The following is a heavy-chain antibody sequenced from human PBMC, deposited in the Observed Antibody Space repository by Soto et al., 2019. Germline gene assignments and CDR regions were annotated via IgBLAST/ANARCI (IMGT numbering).Heavy chain of an antibody. CDR1: GGTFSSYA. J-gene: IGHJ6*02. V-gene: IGHV1-69*12. D-gene: IGHD5-18*01. CDR2: IIPIFGTI. CDR3: ARAGYSYGYYYYYNMDV. Sequence: QVQLMQSGAEVKKPGSSVKVSCKASGGTFSSYAITWVRQAPGQGLEWMGGIIPIFGTINYAPEFQGRVTITADESTSTAYMELSSLRSEDAAVYYCARAGYSYGYYYYYNMDVWGQGTTVTVSS.